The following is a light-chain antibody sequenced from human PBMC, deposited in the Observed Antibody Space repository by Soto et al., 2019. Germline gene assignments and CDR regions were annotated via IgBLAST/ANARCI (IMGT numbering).Light chain of an antibody. CDR3: QQLNSYWYT. J-gene: IGKJ2*01. CDR1: QGISSY. CDR2: GAS. V-gene: IGKV1-9*01. Sequence: DIQLTQSPSFLSASVGDRVTITCRASQGISSYLAWYQQKPGKAPKLLINGASTLQSGVPSRFSGCGSGTEFTLTINSLQPEDIGTYYCQQLNSYWYTFGQGTKLEI.